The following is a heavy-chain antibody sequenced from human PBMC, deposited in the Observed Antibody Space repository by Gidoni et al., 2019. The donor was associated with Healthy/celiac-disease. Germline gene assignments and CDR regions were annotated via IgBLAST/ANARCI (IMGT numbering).Heavy chain of an antibody. V-gene: IGHV4-59*01. Sequence: QVQLQESGPGLVKPSETLSLTCTVSGGSISSYYWSWIRQPPGKGLEWIGYIYYSGSTNYNSSLKSRVTISVDTSKNQFSLKLSSVTAADTAVYYCAHCSSTSCYDGYYYYGMDVWGQGTTVTVSS. CDR2: IYYSGST. CDR3: AHCSSTSCYDGYYYYGMDV. CDR1: GGSISSYY. J-gene: IGHJ6*02. D-gene: IGHD2-2*01.